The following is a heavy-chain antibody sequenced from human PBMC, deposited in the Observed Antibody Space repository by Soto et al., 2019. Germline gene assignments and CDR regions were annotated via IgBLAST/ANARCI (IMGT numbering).Heavy chain of an antibody. J-gene: IGHJ4*02. D-gene: IGHD2-21*01. CDR3: AKVAPFILGSPF. V-gene: IGHV3-48*03. Sequence: GGSLRLSCTASGFDFSGSEMNWFRQAPGKGLEWVAYITGSGGVMFHADSVKGRFSISRDNAKNSLFLEMSDLTADDTGVYYCAKVAPFILGSPFWGQGTLVTVS. CDR1: GFDFSGSE. CDR2: ITGSGGVM.